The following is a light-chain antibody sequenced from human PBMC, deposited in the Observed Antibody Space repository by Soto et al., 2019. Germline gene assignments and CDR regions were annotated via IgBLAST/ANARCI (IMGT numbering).Light chain of an antibody. Sequence: EIVMTQSPATLSVSPGERATLSCRASQSVSSSLAWYQQKPGQAPRLLIYDASTRATGIPARFSGSGSGTEFTLIISSLQSEDFAVYYCQQYNNWPPGTFGRGTKVEIK. V-gene: IGKV3-15*01. CDR2: DAS. CDR3: QQYNNWPPGT. CDR1: QSVSSS. J-gene: IGKJ1*01.